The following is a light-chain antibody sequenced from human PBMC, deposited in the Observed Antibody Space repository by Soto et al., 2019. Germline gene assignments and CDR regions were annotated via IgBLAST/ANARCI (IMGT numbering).Light chain of an antibody. CDR2: KAS. Sequence: DTPMTQSPSTLSASVGDRVTITCRASQSISTWLAWYQQKPGKAPKLLIYKASSLESGVPSRFSGSGSGTEFTLTISSLQPDDFATYYCQQYNTYPYTFAQGTKLEIK. CDR3: QQYNTYPYT. V-gene: IGKV1-5*03. J-gene: IGKJ2*01. CDR1: QSISTW.